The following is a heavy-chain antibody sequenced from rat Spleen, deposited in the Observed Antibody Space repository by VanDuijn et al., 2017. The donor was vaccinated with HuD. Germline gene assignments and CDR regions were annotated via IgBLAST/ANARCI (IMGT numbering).Heavy chain of an antibody. D-gene: IGHD2-5*01. CDR1: GFTFSNFP. Sequence: EVQLVESGGDLVQPGRSVRLSCAASGFTFSNFPMAWVRQAPTKGLEWVATISSDGSSTYYRDSVKGRFTISRDNGKNTLYLEMDSLGSEDMATYYCVRQGYLRDWYFDFWGPGTMVTVSS. CDR2: ISSDGSST. V-gene: IGHV5-46*01. J-gene: IGHJ1*01. CDR3: VRQGYLRDWYFDF.